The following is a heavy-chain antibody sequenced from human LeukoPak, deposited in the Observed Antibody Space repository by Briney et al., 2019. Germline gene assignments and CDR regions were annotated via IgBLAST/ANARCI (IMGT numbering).Heavy chain of an antibody. CDR3: AKAPQGIAAAGPPLSYYYYGMDV. CDR2: ISGSGGST. J-gene: IGHJ6*02. CDR1: GFTFSSYA. V-gene: IGHV3-23*01. D-gene: IGHD6-13*01. Sequence: GGSLRLSCAASGFTFSSYAMSWVRQAPGKGLEWVSAISGSGGSTYYADSVEGRFTISRDNSKNTLYLQMNSLRAEDTAVYYCAKAPQGIAAAGPPLSYYYYGMDVWGQGTTVTVSS.